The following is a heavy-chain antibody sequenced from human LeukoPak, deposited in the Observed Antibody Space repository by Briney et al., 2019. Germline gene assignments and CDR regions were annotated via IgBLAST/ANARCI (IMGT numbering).Heavy chain of an antibody. CDR1: GFTFGRYW. J-gene: IGHJ2*01. CDR2: IDSDGRTT. V-gene: IGHV3-74*01. CDR3: ARNIGWYFDL. D-gene: IGHD2/OR15-2a*01. Sequence: GGSLRLPCAASGFTFGRYWMHCVRQAPGEGLVWVSRIDSDGRTTNYADSVKGRFATSRDDAQNTLYLQMNSLRAEDTAVYYCARNIGWYFDLWGRGTLVTVSS.